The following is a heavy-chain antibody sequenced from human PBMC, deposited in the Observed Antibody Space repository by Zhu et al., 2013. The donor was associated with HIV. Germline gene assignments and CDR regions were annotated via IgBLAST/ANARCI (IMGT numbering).Heavy chain of an antibody. CDR2: IIPIFGTA. J-gene: IGHJ5*02. Sequence: QVQLVQSGAEVKKPGSSVKVSCKASGGTFSSYAISWVRQAPGQGLEWMGGIIPIFGTANYAQKFQGRVTITADESTSTAYMELSSLRSEDTAVYYCARGRSTTSSGWYSDNWFDPWGEEPVGXRLL. CDR3: ARGRSTTSSGWYSDNWFDP. CDR1: GGTFSSYA. D-gene: IGHD6-19*01. V-gene: IGHV1-69*01.